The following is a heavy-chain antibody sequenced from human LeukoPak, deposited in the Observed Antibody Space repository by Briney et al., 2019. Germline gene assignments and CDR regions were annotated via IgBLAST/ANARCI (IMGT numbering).Heavy chain of an antibody. CDR1: VYTLTIYG. J-gene: IGHJ4*02. CDR3: ARHRWGDTYFDY. CDR2: ISAYNGET. D-gene: IGHD3-16*01. Sequence: GASVKVSCTASVYTLTIYGISWVRQAPGQGLAWMGWISAYNGETKYAQNLQGRVTMTTDTSTSAAYMELRSLSSDDTAVYYCARHRWGDTYFDYWGQGTLVTVSS. V-gene: IGHV1-18*01.